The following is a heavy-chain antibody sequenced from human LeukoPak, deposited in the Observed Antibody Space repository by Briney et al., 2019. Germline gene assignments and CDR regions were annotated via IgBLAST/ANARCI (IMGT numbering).Heavy chain of an antibody. CDR3: ARGCSGGSCYAGRAFDI. CDR1: GYTFTSYG. D-gene: IGHD2-15*01. Sequence: ASVKVSCKASGYTFTSYGISWVRQAPGQELEWMGWISAYNGNTNYAQKLQGRVTMTTDTSTSTAYMELRSLRSDDTAVYYCARGCSGGSCYAGRAFDIWGQGTMVTVSS. J-gene: IGHJ3*02. V-gene: IGHV1-18*01. CDR2: ISAYNGNT.